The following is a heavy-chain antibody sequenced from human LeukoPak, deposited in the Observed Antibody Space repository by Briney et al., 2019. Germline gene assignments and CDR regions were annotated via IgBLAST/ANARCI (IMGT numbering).Heavy chain of an antibody. CDR3: VRDNYGVDY. V-gene: IGHV3-74*03. D-gene: IGHD3-16*01. J-gene: IGHJ4*02. CDR1: GFTFSRYW. Sequence: GGSLRLSCAASGFTFSRYWMQWVRQAPGKGLVWVSHITSDGCTTTYADSVKGRFTTSRDNAKNTLYLQMSSLRAEDTAVYYCVRDNYGVDYWGQGTLVTVSS. CDR2: ITSDGCTT.